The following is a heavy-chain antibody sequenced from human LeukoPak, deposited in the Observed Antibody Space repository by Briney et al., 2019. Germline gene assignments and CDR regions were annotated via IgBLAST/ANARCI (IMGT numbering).Heavy chain of an antibody. CDR3: ARDSGSGWRHDY. Sequence: GRSLRLSCAVSGFSVSINYMSWVRQAPAKGLEWVSVIFSGGSRYYADSVKDRFTISRDNSNNILYLQMNSLRAEDTAVYYCARDSGSGWRHDYWGQGTLVTVSS. D-gene: IGHD6-19*01. V-gene: IGHV3-66*01. CDR1: GFSVSINY. CDR2: IFSGGSR. J-gene: IGHJ4*02.